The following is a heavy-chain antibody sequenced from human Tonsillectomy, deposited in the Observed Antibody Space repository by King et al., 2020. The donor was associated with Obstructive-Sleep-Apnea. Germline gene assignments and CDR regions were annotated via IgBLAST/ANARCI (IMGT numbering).Heavy chain of an antibody. V-gene: IGHV3-30*02. CDR1: GFTFRNYG. Sequence: HVQLVESGGGVVQPGRSLRLSCAASGFTFRNYGMHWVRQAPGKGLEWVAFIRYDGGNEYYADSLKGRFTISRDNSKNTLYLQMNSLRPEDTAVYYCAKDGAAAHYGMDVWGQGTTVTVSS. CDR3: AKDGAAAHYGMDV. J-gene: IGHJ6*02. CDR2: IRYDGGNE. D-gene: IGHD6-13*01.